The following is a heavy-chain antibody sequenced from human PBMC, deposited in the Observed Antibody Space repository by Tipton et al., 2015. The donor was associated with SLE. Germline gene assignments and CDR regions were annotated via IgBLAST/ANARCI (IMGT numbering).Heavy chain of an antibody. CDR1: GGSITRSGNY. V-gene: IGHV4-39*07. J-gene: IGHJ4*02. CDR3: ARSHLEWSHVFDY. D-gene: IGHD3-3*01. CDR2: IYSSGTT. Sequence: LRLSCTVSGGSITRSGNYWGWIRQPPGKGLEWIGSIYSSGTTYYNPSPKSRVTISVDTSKNQFSLRLSSVTAADTAVYYCARSHLEWSHVFDYWGQGTLVTVAS.